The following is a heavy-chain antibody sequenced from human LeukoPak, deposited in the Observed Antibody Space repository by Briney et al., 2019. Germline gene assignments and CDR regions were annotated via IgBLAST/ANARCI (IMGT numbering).Heavy chain of an antibody. V-gene: IGHV4-34*01. CDR3: ARGGVTTVTTNGG. CDR1: GGSFSGYY. CDR2: INHSGST. J-gene: IGHJ4*02. D-gene: IGHD4-17*01. Sequence: SETLSLTCAVYGGSFSGYYWSWIRQPPGKGLEWIGEINHSGSTNYNPSLKSRVTISVDTSKNQFSLKLSSVTAADTAVYYCARGGVTTVTTNGGWGQGTLVTVSS.